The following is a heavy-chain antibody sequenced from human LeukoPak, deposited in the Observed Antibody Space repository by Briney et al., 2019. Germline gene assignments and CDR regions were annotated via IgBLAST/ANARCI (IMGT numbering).Heavy chain of an antibody. Sequence: SETLSLTCTVSGGSISSSSYYWGWVRQPPGKGLEWIGSIYYSGSTYYNPSLKSRVTISVDTSKNQFSLKPSSVTAADTAVYYCARGKCYYDSSGYYLEAFDIWGQGTMVTVSS. CDR3: ARGKCYYDSSGYYLEAFDI. CDR1: GGSISSSSYY. J-gene: IGHJ3*02. V-gene: IGHV4-39*01. CDR2: IYYSGST. D-gene: IGHD3-22*01.